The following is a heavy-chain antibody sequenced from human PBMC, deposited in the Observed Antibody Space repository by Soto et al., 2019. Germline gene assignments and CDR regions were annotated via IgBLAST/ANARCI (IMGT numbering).Heavy chain of an antibody. V-gene: IGHV3-23*01. D-gene: IGHD3-22*01. J-gene: IGHJ4*02. CDR3: ANYNYYDASGPS. CDR2: ISGSGGNT. Sequence: GGSLILSCAASGFTFSSYAMSWVRQAPGKGLEWVSAISGSGGNTYYADSVKGRFTISRDNSKNTLYLQMNSLRAEDTAVYYCANYNYYDASGPSWGQGTLVTVS. CDR1: GFTFSSYA.